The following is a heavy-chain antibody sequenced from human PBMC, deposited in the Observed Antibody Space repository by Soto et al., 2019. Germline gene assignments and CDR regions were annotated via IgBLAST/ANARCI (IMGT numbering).Heavy chain of an antibody. CDR3: AKDRNIEEPPTDAIDI. CDR1: GFTFSSYA. V-gene: IGHV3-23*01. Sequence: GGSLRLSCAASGFTFSSYAMSWVRQAPGKGLEWVSAISGSGGSTYYADSVKGRFTISRDNSKNTLYLQMNSLRAEDTAVYYCAKDRNIEEPPTDAIDIRGQRIMVTVSS. D-gene: IGHD1-26*01. J-gene: IGHJ3*02. CDR2: ISGSGGST.